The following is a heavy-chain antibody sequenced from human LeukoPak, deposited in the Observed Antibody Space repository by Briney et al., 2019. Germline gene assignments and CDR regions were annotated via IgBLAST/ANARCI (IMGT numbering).Heavy chain of an antibody. CDR1: EFTFSSYW. J-gene: IGHJ4*02. D-gene: IGHD3-10*01. Sequence: GGSLRLSCAASEFTFSSYWMSWVRQAAGKGLEWVANMKQDGSEKYYVDSVKGRFTISRDNAKNSLYLQMNSLRAEDTAVYYCARPRSSYYYGSGSYYNYWGQGTLVTVSS. CDR2: MKQDGSEK. V-gene: IGHV3-7*01. CDR3: ARPRSSYYYGSGSYYNY.